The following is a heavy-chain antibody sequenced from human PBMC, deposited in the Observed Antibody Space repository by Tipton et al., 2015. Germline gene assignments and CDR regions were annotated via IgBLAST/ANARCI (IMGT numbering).Heavy chain of an antibody. CDR3: ARVPTTVTTYFDY. CDR1: GYSISSGYY. J-gene: IGHJ4*02. Sequence: TLSLTCAVSGYSISSGYYWGWIRQPPGKGLEWIGSIYHRGDTNYNPSLKSRVTISVDTSKNQFSLKLSSVTAADTAVYYCARVPTTVTTYFDYWGQGTLVTVSS. D-gene: IGHD4-17*01. V-gene: IGHV4-38-2*01. CDR2: IYHRGDT.